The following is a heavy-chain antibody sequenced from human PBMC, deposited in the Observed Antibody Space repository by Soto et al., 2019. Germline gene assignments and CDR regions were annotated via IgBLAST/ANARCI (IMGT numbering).Heavy chain of an antibody. J-gene: IGHJ5*02. Sequence: ASVKVSCKASGYTFTSYDINWVRQATGQGLEWMGWMNPNSGNTGYAQKFQGRVTMTRNTSISTAYMELSSLRSEDTAVYYCARVATYDYIWGSYRGTDDPWGQGTLVTVSS. CDR2: MNPNSGNT. CDR1: GYTFTSYD. V-gene: IGHV1-8*01. D-gene: IGHD3-16*02. CDR3: ARVATYDYIWGSYRGTDDP.